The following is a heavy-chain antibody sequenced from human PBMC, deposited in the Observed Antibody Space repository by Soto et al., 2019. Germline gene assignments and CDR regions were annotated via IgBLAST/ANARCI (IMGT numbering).Heavy chain of an antibody. Sequence: QVQLQESGPGLVKPSETLSLTCTVSGGSISNYYWSWIRQPPGKGLEWIGFMSYRGTTNYNPSLKIRVPISVDTSKNQFSLKLSSVTAADTAVYYCASRDSSSWSIDYWGQGTLVTVSS. CDR3: ASRDSSSWSIDY. CDR1: GGSISNYY. D-gene: IGHD6-13*01. CDR2: MSYRGTT. J-gene: IGHJ4*02. V-gene: IGHV4-59*08.